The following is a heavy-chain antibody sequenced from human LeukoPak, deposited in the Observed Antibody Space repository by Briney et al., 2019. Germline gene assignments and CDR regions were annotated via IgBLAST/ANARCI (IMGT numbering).Heavy chain of an antibody. D-gene: IGHD5-24*01. CDR2: IKSKTDGGTT. CDR1: GFTFSNAW. Sequence: PGGSLRLSCAASGFTFSNAWMSWVRQAPGKGLEWVGRIKSKTDGGTTDYAAPVKGRFTISRDDSKNTLYLQMNSLKTEDTAVYYCTTEGRWLQSGWWYFDLWGRGTLVTVSS. J-gene: IGHJ2*01. CDR3: TTEGRWLQSGWWYFDL. V-gene: IGHV3-15*01.